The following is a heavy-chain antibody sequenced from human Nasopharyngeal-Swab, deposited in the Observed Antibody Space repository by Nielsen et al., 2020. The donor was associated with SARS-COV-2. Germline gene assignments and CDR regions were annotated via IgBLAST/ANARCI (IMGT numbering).Heavy chain of an antibody. Sequence: ASVKVSCKASGYTFTSYAMHWVRQAPGQRLEWMGWINAGNGNTKYSQKFQGRVTITRDTSASTAYMELSSLRSEDTAVYYCARPDSSSSVFDYWGQGTLVTVSS. CDR2: INAGNGNT. V-gene: IGHV1-3*01. CDR3: ARPDSSSSVFDY. D-gene: IGHD6-6*01. J-gene: IGHJ4*02. CDR1: GYTFTSYA.